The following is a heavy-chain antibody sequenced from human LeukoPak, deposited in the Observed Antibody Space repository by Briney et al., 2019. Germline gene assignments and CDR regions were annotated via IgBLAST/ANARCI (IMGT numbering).Heavy chain of an antibody. CDR3: ARDFSSIAAAATKFDY. D-gene: IGHD6-13*01. CDR1: GGSISSISYY. V-gene: IGHV4-39*07. J-gene: IGHJ4*02. CDR2: IYYSGST. Sequence: SETLPSTCTVPGGSISSISYYWGWIRQPPGKGLEWIGSIYYSGSTYYNPSLKSRVTISVDTSKNQFSLKLSSVTAAVTAVYYCARDFSSIAAAATKFDYWGQGTLVTVSS.